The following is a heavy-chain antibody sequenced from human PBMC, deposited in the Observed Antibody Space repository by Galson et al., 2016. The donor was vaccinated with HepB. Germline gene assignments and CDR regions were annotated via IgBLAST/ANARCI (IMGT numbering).Heavy chain of an antibody. J-gene: IGHJ4*02. D-gene: IGHD3-22*01. CDR3: ARLHYDGSVFHPFDC. Sequence: SVKVSCKASGYTFDSYYVHWVRQAPGQGLEWMGIINPSGGITTYAQKFQGRVTITSDTSTSTVSMELRSLKSEDMAVYYCARLHYDGSVFHPFDCWGQGTLVTVSS. V-gene: IGHV1-46*02. CDR2: INPSGGIT. CDR1: GYTFDSYY.